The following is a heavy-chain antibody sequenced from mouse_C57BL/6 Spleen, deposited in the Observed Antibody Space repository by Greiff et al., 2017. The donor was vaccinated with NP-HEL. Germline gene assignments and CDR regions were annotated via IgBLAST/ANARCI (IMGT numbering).Heavy chain of an antibody. CDR1: GYTFTSYG. CDR3: ARSGIYYYGSSYGDYAMDY. J-gene: IGHJ4*01. CDR2: IYPRSGNT. Sequence: QVQLQQSGAELARPGASVKLSCKASGYTFTSYGISWVKQRTGQGLEWIGEIYPRSGNTYYNEKFKGKATLTAAKSSSTAYMELRSLTSEDSAVYFCARSGIYYYGSSYGDYAMDYWGQGTSVTVSS. D-gene: IGHD1-1*01. V-gene: IGHV1-81*01.